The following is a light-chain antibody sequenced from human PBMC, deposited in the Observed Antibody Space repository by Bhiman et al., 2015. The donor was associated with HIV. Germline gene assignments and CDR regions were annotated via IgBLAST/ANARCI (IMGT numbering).Light chain of an antibody. Sequence: QSLLTQPPSASGTPGQRVSISCSGTTSDIGRSSVSWYQQSPGTAPKLLIYRDDQRFSGVPDRFSGSKSGTSASLAISGLQAEDEADYYCAAWDDSLNGYVVFGGGTKLTVL. V-gene: IGLV1-44*01. CDR3: AAWDDSLNGYVV. CDR2: RDD. J-gene: IGLJ2*01. CDR1: TSDIGRSS.